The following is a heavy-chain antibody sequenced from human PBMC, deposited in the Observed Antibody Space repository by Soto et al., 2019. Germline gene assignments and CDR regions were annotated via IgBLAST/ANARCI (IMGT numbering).Heavy chain of an antibody. D-gene: IGHD3-10*01. CDR1: GYTFSSSG. Sequence: ASVKVSCKTSGYTFSSSGISWVRQARGQGLEWMGWISPHKGDTYYAQRLQGRVTMTTDTSTSTAYMELRSQRSEDTAVYFCARDLDGSGSYYTNYWGQGTLVTVSS. CDR3: ARDLDGSGSYYTNY. V-gene: IGHV1-18*01. J-gene: IGHJ4*02. CDR2: ISPHKGDT.